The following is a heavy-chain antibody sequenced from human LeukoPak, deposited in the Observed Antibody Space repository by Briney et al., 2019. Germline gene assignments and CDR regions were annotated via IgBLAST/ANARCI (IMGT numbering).Heavy chain of an antibody. J-gene: IGHJ4*02. D-gene: IGHD3-22*01. CDR1: GFMFSHYG. CDR2: IRYDGNDK. Sequence: GTSLRLSCAASGFMFSHYGMHWVRQAPGKGLEWVAQIRYDGNDKYYADSVKGRFTISRDNSKNTLYLQIISPRAEDTTVYYCARDIYESSGWYFFDRWGQGTLVTVSS. CDR3: ARDIYESSGWYFFDR. V-gene: IGHV3-33*01.